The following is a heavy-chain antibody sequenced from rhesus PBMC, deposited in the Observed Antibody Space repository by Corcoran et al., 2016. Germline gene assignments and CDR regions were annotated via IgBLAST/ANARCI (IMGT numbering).Heavy chain of an antibody. CDR1: GFTFDDYA. J-gene: IGHJ4*01. CDR3: ARVASNYGYFDY. CDR2: ISWSGGSP. D-gene: IGHD4-23*01. V-gene: IGHV3-201*01. Sequence: EVQLVESGGGVVQPGGSLRLSCAASGFTFDDYAMHWVRQAQGKCLEWVSGISWSGGSPYYADSVKGQFTISRDNAKNSLYLQMGSLRAEDTALYYCARVASNYGYFDYWGQGVLVTVSS.